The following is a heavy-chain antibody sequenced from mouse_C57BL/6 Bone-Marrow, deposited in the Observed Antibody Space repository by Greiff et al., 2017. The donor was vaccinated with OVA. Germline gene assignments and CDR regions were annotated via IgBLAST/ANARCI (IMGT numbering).Heavy chain of an antibody. CDR1: GYSFTGYY. CDR2: INPSTGGT. J-gene: IGHJ4*01. Sequence: VQLKQSGPELVKPGASVKISCKASGYSFTGYYMHWVKQSSEKSLEWIGEINPSTGGTSYNQKFKGKATLTVDKSSSTAYMQLKSLTSEDSAVYYCARSRYYAMDYWGQGTSVTVSS. V-gene: IGHV1-43*01. CDR3: ARSRYYAMDY.